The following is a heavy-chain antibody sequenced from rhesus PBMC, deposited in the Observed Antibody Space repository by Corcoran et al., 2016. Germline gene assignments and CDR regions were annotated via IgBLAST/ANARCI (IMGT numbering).Heavy chain of an antibody. J-gene: IGHJ4*01. Sequence: EVQLLESGGGLATPGGSLRLSCAASGFTFSDYYMDWVRQGPGKCLEWVSRISNGCGSTWYADSVKGRFTISRENAKNTLYFQMNNLRAEDTAVYYCARDRQFLDWLLFDYWGQGVLVTVSS. D-gene: IGHD3-3*01. CDR1: GFTFSDYY. V-gene: IGHV3-178*01. CDR3: ARDRQFLDWLLFDY. CDR2: ISNGCGST.